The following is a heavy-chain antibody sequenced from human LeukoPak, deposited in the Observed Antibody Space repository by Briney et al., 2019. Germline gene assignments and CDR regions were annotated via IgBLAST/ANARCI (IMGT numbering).Heavy chain of an antibody. V-gene: IGHV4-34*01. Sequence: PSETLSLTCAVYGGSFSGYYWSWIRQPPGKGLEWIGEINHSGSTNYNPSLKSRVTISVDTSKNQFSLKLSSVIAADTAVYYCARSYDSSGYYHRRFDYWGQGTLVTVSS. CDR3: ARSYDSSGYYHRRFDY. CDR2: INHSGST. J-gene: IGHJ4*02. D-gene: IGHD3-22*01. CDR1: GGSFSGYY.